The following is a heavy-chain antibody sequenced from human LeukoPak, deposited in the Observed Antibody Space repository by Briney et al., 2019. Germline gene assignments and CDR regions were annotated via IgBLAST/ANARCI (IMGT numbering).Heavy chain of an antibody. CDR2: IKPDGSEK. J-gene: IGHJ4*02. D-gene: IGHD7-27*01. CDR3: ATIGDRRTGELYRIDY. V-gene: IGHV3-7*02. CDR1: GFPFSRYW. Sequence: PGGSLRLSCAASGFPFSRYWMSWVRQAPGKGLEWVANIKPDGSEKHYVDSVKGRFTFSRDNAKNSLYLQMNGLRAEDMAVYYCATIGDRRTGELYRIDYWGQGTLVTVSS.